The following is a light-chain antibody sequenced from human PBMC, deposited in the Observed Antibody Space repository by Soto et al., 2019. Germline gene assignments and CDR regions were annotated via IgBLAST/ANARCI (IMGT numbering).Light chain of an antibody. Sequence: EIVVTQSPGILSVSPGDRATLSCRASQSVGRNLAWYQQKPGQAPTLLIYAASTRATGLPARFSGSGSGTDFTLTIISLESEDFAVYYCQEYSKWPVFTLGPGTRVDIK. J-gene: IGKJ3*01. V-gene: IGKV3-15*01. CDR3: QEYSKWPVFT. CDR1: QSVGRN. CDR2: AAS.